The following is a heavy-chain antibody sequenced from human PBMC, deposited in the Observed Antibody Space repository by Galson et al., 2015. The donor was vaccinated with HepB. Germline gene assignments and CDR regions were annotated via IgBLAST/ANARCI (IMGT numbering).Heavy chain of an antibody. Sequence: SLRLSCAASGFILSNYAMSWVRQAPGKGLDWVSIMTADDTTYYADSVKGRFALSRDNSKNTLYLQMSSLKTEDTAVYYCATQNFDFWGQGTLVTVSS. CDR3: ATQNFDF. CDR2: MTADDTT. J-gene: IGHJ4*02. CDR1: GFILSNYA. V-gene: IGHV3-23*01.